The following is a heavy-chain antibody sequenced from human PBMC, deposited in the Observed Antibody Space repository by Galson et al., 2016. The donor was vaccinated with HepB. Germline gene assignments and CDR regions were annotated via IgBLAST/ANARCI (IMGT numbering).Heavy chain of an antibody. CDR2: INLDGSST. J-gene: IGHJ4*02. V-gene: IGHV3-74*01. CDR3: ARDSDTILGVVIYDY. Sequence: SLRLSCAASGFTFSSFWMHWVRQAPGKGLVWVSSINLDGSSTSYADSVKGRFTISRDNAKKTLYLQMNSLRAEDTAVYYCARDSDTILGVVIYDYWGQGTLVTVSS. CDR1: GFTFSSFW. D-gene: IGHD3-3*01.